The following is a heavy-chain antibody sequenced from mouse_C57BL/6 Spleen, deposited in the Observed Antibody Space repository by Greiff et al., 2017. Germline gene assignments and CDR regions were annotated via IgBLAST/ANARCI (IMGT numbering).Heavy chain of an antibody. CDR2: ISDGGSYT. Sequence: EVKLMESGGGLVKPGGSLKLSCAASGFTFSSYAMSWVRQTPEKRLEWVATISDGGSYTYYPDNVKGRFTISRDNAKNNLYLQMSPLKSEDTAMYYCARDYYGSSYVYYFDYWGQGTTLTVSS. CDR3: ARDYYGSSYVYYFDY. V-gene: IGHV5-4*01. CDR1: GFTFSSYA. D-gene: IGHD1-1*01. J-gene: IGHJ2*01.